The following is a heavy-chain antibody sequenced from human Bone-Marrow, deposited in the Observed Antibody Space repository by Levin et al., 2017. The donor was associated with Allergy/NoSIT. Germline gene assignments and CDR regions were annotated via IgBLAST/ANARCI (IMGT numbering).Heavy chain of an antibody. CDR1: GFSFSSAY. CDR3: TWSYYGRYDS. Sequence: KAGGSLRLSCVASGFSFSSAYMTWVRQAPGKGLEWVAHIKSKADGGTADYGAPVKGRFTISRDDSKSTLYLQMDSLKTEDTGVYYCTWSYYGRYDSWGQGTLVTVSS. J-gene: IGHJ5*01. V-gene: IGHV3-15*01. CDR2: IKSKADGGTA. D-gene: IGHD1-26*01.